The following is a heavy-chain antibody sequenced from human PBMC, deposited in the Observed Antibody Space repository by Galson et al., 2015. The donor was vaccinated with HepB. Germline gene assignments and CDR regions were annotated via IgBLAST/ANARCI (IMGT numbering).Heavy chain of an antibody. Sequence: SVKVSCKASGGTFSSYAISWVRQAPGQGLEWMGGIIPIFGTANYAQKFQGRVTITADESTSTAYMELSSLRSEDTAVYYCARPGGALRFLESGAFDIWGQGTMVTVSS. J-gene: IGHJ3*02. V-gene: IGHV1-69*13. CDR1: GGTFSSYA. CDR2: IIPIFGTA. D-gene: IGHD3-3*01. CDR3: ARPGGALRFLESGAFDI.